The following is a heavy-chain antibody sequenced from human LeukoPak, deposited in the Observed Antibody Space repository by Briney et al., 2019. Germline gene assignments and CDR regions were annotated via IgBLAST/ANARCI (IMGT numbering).Heavy chain of an antibody. J-gene: IGHJ3*02. V-gene: IGHV3-48*02. CDR2: ISSSSSTI. Sequence: GGSLRLSCAASGFTFSGYSKNWVRQAPGKGLEWVSYISSSSSTIYYADSVKGRFTISRDNAKNSLCLQMNSLRDEDTAVYFCARDYAYALDIWVQGTMVTVSS. D-gene: IGHD2-2*01. CDR1: GFTFSGYS. CDR3: ARDYAYALDI.